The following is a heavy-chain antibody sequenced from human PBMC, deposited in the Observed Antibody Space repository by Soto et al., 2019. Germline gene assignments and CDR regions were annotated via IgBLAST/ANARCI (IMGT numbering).Heavy chain of an antibody. V-gene: IGHV3-23*01. CDR2: INGGSSTT. CDR3: ARVIMGAMVHAFEI. J-gene: IGHJ3*02. D-gene: IGHD1-26*01. CDR1: GFTFSSYA. Sequence: EVQLLESGGDLVQPGGSLRLSCAASGFTFSSYAVNWVRQAPGKGLEWVSAINGGSSTTYYADSVKGRFTISRDNSRNTLYLQMNSLRAEVTAIYYCARVIMGAMVHAFEIWDQGTMVAVSS.